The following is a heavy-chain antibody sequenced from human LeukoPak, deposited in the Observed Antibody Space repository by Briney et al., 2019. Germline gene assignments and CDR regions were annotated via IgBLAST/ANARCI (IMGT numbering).Heavy chain of an antibody. CDR2: INHSGST. D-gene: IGHD6-13*01. CDR1: GGSFSGHY. Sequence: SETLSLTCAVYGGSFSGHYWSWIRQPPGKGLEWIGEINHSGSTNYNPSLKSRVTISVDTSKNQFSLKLSSVTAADTAVYYCARGPPGSSWYDYWGQGTLVTVSS. CDR3: ARGPPGSSWYDY. V-gene: IGHV4-34*01. J-gene: IGHJ4*02.